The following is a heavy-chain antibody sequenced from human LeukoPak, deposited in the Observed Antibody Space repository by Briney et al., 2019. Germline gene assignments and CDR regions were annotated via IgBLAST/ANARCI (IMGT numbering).Heavy chain of an antibody. D-gene: IGHD4-17*01. CDR3: AREDYGDYMDV. J-gene: IGHJ6*03. CDR1: GFTVSSNY. Sequence: RSGGSLRLSCAASGFTVSSNYMSWVRQAPGKGLEWVSVIYSGGSTYYADSVKGRFTISRDNSKNTLYLQMNSLRAEDTAVYYCAREDYGDYMDVWGKGTTVTVSS. CDR2: IYSGGST. V-gene: IGHV3-53*01.